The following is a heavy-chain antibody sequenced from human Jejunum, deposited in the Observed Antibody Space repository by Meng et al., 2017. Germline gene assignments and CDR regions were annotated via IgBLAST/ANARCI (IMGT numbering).Heavy chain of an antibody. CDR2: IYSSGST. CDR3: ARGSTGNYDD. CDR1: GGSISGSY. V-gene: IGHV4-59*01. J-gene: IGHJ4*02. D-gene: IGHD4-11*01. Sequence: QRRDSAPGLVKPSESLSRTCTVSGGSISGSYWSWIRQSPGKGLQWIGYIYSSGSTDYNPSLRSRVSMSVDTSRNQFSLELNSVTSADTAVYHCARGSTGNYDDWGQGTLVTVSS.